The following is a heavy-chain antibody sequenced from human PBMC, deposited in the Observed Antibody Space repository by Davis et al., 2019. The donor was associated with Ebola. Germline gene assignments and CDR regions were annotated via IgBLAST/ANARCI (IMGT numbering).Heavy chain of an antibody. J-gene: IGHJ4*02. D-gene: IGHD5-12*01. Sequence: GGSLRLSCEASGFLFAYGWMSWVRQAPGKGLEWVGRIKGKPDGGTTDYAAPVKGRFTISRDDSKNTLYLQMNSLRAEDTAVYYCATGVDIQFDYWGQGTLVTVSS. CDR1: GFLFAYGW. CDR3: ATGVDIQFDY. V-gene: IGHV3-15*01. CDR2: IKGKPDGGTT.